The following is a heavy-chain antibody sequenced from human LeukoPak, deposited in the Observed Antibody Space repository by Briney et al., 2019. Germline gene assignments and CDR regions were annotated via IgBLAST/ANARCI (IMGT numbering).Heavy chain of an antibody. V-gene: IGHV4-59*08. CDR1: GGSISNYY. Sequence: SETLSLTCSVSGGSISNYYWSWIRQPPGKGLEWTGYIYSSGYTNYKPSLKSRVTLSVDTSKNQVSLKLTSVTAADTAVYYCARQTDYYYYMDVWGKGTTVTVSS. J-gene: IGHJ6*03. CDR3: ARQTDYYYYMDV. CDR2: IYSSGYT.